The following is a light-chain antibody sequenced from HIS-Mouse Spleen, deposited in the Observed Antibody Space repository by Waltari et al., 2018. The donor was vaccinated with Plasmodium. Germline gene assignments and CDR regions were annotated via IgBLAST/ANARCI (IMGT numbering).Light chain of an antibody. CDR1: ALPKKY. V-gene: IGLV3-10*01. CDR2: EDR. Sequence: SYELTQPPSVSVSPGQTARITCSGDALPKKYAYWYQQKSGQAPVLVIYEDRTRPSGIPDRFSGSSSGTMATLTISGAQVEDEADYYCYSTDSSGNHRVFGGGTKLTVL. J-gene: IGLJ3*02. CDR3: YSTDSSGNHRV.